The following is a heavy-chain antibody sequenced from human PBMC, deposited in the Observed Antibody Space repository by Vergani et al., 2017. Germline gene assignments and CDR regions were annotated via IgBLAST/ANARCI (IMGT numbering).Heavy chain of an antibody. CDR1: GYSFTSYW. CDR2: IDPSDSYT. Sequence: EVQLVQSGAEVKKPGESLRISCKGSGYSFTSYWISWVRQMPGKGLEWMGRIDPSDSYTHYSPSFQGHVTIAAGKSVSTAYLQWSSLKASDTAMYYCARLSSAMIGSGYSGYDLWGQGTLVTVSS. V-gene: IGHV5-10-1*03. D-gene: IGHD5-12*01. CDR3: ARLSSAMIGSGYSGYDL. J-gene: IGHJ4*02.